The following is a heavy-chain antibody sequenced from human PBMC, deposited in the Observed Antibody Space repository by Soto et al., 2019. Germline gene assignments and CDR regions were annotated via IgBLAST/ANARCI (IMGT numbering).Heavy chain of an antibody. D-gene: IGHD2-8*01. CDR2: INPNSGGT. Sequence: AASVEVSCKAAGYTFTGYYIHWVRQAPGQGLEWMGWINPNSGGTNYAQKFQGRVTMTRDTSISTAYMELSRLRSDDTAVYYCARETVMDSHPKGVSFDYWGQGTLVTVSS. V-gene: IGHV1-2*02. CDR1: GYTFTGYY. J-gene: IGHJ4*02. CDR3: ARETVMDSHPKGVSFDY.